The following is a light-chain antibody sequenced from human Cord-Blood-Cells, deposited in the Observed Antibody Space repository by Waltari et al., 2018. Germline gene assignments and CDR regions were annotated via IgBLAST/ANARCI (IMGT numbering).Light chain of an antibody. Sequence: QSALTQPPSASGSPGQSVTISCTGTSSDVGGYNYVSWYQQHPGKAPKLISYEFSKRPSGVPDRISGSKSGNTASLTVSGLQAEDEADYYCSSYAGSNNVVFGGGTKLTVL. J-gene: IGLJ2*01. CDR2: EFS. CDR1: SSDVGGYNY. V-gene: IGLV2-8*01. CDR3: SSYAGSNNVV.